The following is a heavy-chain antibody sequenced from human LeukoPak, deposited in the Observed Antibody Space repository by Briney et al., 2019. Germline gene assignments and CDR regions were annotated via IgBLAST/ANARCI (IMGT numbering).Heavy chain of an antibody. Sequence: ASVTVSCKASGYTFTSYRISWVRQAPGQGLEWMGWISAYNGNTNYVQNFQGRVTITTDTSTSTAYMELRSLRSDDTAVYYCARDLKRGYSSGRYSWGTGSSNDYWGQGTLVTVSS. CDR3: ARDLKRGYSSGRYSWGTGSSNDY. D-gene: IGHD6-19*01. CDR1: GYTFTSYR. V-gene: IGHV1-18*01. CDR2: ISAYNGNT. J-gene: IGHJ4*02.